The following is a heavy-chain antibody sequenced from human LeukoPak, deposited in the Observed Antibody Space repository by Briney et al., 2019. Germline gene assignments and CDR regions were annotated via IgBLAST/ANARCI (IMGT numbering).Heavy chain of an antibody. V-gene: IGHV4-59*08. CDR2: IYYSGST. Sequence: SETLSLTCTVSGGSISSYYWSWIRQPPGKGLEWIGYIYYSGSTNYNPSLKSRVTISVDTSKNQFSLKLSFVTAADTAVYYCARLSRRYFDWLFYPDYFDYWGQGTLVTVSS. CDR1: GGSISSYY. J-gene: IGHJ4*02. D-gene: IGHD3-9*01. CDR3: ARLSRRYFDWLFYPDYFDY.